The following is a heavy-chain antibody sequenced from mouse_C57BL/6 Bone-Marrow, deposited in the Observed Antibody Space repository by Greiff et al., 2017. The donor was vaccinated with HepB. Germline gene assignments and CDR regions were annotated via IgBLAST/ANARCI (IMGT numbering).Heavy chain of an antibody. J-gene: IGHJ2*01. CDR3: TTAAQATEFDY. D-gene: IGHD3-2*02. CDR1: GYTFTDYE. V-gene: IGHV1-15*01. Sequence: QVQLQQSGAELVRPGASVTLSCKASGYTFTDYEMHWVKQTPVHGLEWIGAIDPETGGTAYNQKFKGKAILTADKSSSTAYMELRSLTSEDSAVYYCTTAAQATEFDYWGQGTTLTVSS. CDR2: IDPETGGT.